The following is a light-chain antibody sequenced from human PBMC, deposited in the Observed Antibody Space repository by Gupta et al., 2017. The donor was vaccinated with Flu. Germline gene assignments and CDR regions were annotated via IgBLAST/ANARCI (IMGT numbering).Light chain of an antibody. Sequence: DIVMTQSPDSLAVSLGERATINCKSSQSVLYSSNNKNYIAWYQQKPGQPPKLLVYWASTREAGVPDRFSGSGCGTDFTLTISSRQAEDVAIYYCHQYDSTPPYTFGQGTKMEIK. CDR3: HQYDSTPPYT. V-gene: IGKV4-1*01. CDR1: QSVLYSSNNKNY. J-gene: IGKJ2*01. CDR2: WAS.